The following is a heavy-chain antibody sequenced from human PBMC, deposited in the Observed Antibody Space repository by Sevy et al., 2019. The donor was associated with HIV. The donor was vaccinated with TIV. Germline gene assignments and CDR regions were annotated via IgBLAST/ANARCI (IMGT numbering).Heavy chain of an antibody. J-gene: IGHJ5*02. CDR3: AGAKVGVVVAATSGWFDP. CDR1: GGSISSSNW. Sequence: SETLSLTCAVSGGSISSSNWWSWVRQPPGKGLEWIGEIYHSGSTNYNSSLKSRVTISVDKSKNQFSLKLSSVTAADTAGYYCAGAKVGVVVAATSGWFDPWGQGTLVTVSS. CDR2: IYHSGST. V-gene: IGHV4-4*02. D-gene: IGHD2-15*01.